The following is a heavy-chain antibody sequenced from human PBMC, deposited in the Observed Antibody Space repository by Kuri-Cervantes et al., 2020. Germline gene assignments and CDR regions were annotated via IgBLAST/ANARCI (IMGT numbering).Heavy chain of an antibody. Sequence: GESLKISCAASGFTFSSYGMHWVRQAPGKGLEWVAVISYDGSNKYYADSVKGRFTISRDNSKNTLYLQMNSLRAEDTAVYYCAKDRTAVTSDYWVQGTLVTVSS. CDR3: AKDRTAVTSDY. J-gene: IGHJ4*02. D-gene: IGHD2-21*02. V-gene: IGHV3-30*18. CDR1: GFTFSSYG. CDR2: ISYDGSNK.